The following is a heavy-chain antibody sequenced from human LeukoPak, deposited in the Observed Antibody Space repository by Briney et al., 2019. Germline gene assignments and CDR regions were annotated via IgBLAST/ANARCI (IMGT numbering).Heavy chain of an antibody. J-gene: IGHJ4*02. CDR3: AREGAYSSSSDVDY. CDR1: GFTFSNYW. V-gene: IGHV3-7*01. D-gene: IGHD6-6*01. CDR2: IKQDGRAK. Sequence: PGGSLRLSCVASGFTFSNYWMSWGRQAPGKGLEWVANIKQDGRAKFYVDSVKGRFTISRDNVKNSLYLEMNNLRAEDTAIYFCAREGAYSSSSDVDYRGQGTLVTVSS.